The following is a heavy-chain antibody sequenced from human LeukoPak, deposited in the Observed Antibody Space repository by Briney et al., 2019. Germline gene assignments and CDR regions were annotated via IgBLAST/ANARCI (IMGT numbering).Heavy chain of an antibody. J-gene: IGHJ4*02. Sequence: PGGSLRLSCAASGFTFNDYSMNWVRQAPGKGLEWIAYISNAGGTVFYADSVRGRSTMSRDNDKKSLYMQMNSLRAEDTAVYYCARGWNSGSYYRFFDYWGQGTLVTVSS. CDR2: ISNAGGTV. V-gene: IGHV3-48*01. CDR3: ARGWNSGSYYRFFDY. CDR1: GFTFNDYS. D-gene: IGHD1-26*01.